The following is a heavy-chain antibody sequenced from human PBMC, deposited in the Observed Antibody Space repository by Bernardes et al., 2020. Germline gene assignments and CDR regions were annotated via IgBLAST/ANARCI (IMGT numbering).Heavy chain of an antibody. J-gene: IGHJ4*02. D-gene: IGHD2-15*01. CDR1: GGSISSGDYY. V-gene: IGHV4-30-4*01. CDR3: ARVSVVVVAALDY. CDR2: IYYSGST. Sequence: SETLSLTCTVSGGSISSGDYYWSWIRQPPGKGLEWIGYIYYSGSTYYNPSLKSRVTISVDTSKNQFSLKLSSVTAADTAVYYCARVSVVVVAALDYWGQGTLVTVSS.